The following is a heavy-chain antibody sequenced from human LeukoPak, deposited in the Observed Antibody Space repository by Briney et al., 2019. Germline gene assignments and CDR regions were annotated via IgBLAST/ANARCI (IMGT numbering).Heavy chain of an antibody. CDR2: IYHSGST. CDR1: GGSISSSSYY. CDR3: ARFSSSWSRPLDY. D-gene: IGHD6-13*01. J-gene: IGHJ4*02. Sequence: SETLSLTCTVSGGSISSSSYYWGWVRQPPGKGLEWIGSIYHSGSTYYNPSLKSRVTISVDTSKNQFSLKLSSVTAADTAVYYCARFSSSWSRPLDYWGQGTLVTVSS. V-gene: IGHV4-39*07.